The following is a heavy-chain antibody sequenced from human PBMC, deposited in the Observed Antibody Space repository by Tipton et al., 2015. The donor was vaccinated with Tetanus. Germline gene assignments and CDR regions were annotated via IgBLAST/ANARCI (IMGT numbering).Heavy chain of an antibody. D-gene: IGHD7-27*01. Sequence: TLSLTWTVSGGSITTYYWTWIRQPPGKGLEWIGYIYYSGSTNYNPSLKSRVTISIDTSKNQFSLKLSSVTAADTAVYYCARGPGHYWGQGTLVTVSS. J-gene: IGHJ4*02. CDR3: ARGPGHY. CDR2: IYYSGST. CDR1: GGSITTYY. V-gene: IGHV4-59*01.